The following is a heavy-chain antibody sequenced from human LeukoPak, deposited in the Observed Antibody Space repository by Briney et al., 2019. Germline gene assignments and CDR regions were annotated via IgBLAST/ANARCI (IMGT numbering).Heavy chain of an antibody. D-gene: IGHD5-18*01. CDR1: GGSFSGYS. J-gene: IGHJ4*02. CDR2: INHSGST. V-gene: IGHV4-34*01. CDR3: ARVGDTAMVRPIDY. Sequence: SETLSLTCAVYGGSFSGYSWSWIRQPPGKGLEWIGEINHSGSTNYNPSLKSRVTISVDTSKNQFSLKLSSVTAADTAVYYCARVGDTAMVRPIDYWGQGTLVTVSS.